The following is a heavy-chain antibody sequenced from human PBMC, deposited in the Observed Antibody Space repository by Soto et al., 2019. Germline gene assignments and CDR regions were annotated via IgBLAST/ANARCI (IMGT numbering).Heavy chain of an antibody. V-gene: IGHV3-15*01. Sequence: GGSLRLSCAASGFTFSNAWMSWVRQAPGKGLEWVGRIKSKTDGGTTDYAAPVKGRFTISRDDSKNTLYLQMNSLKTEDTAVYYCTTESRYYYDSSGYYFDFYWGQGTLVTVS. CDR1: GFTFSNAW. CDR3: TTESRYYYDSSGYYFDFY. CDR2: IKSKTDGGTT. J-gene: IGHJ4*02. D-gene: IGHD3-22*01.